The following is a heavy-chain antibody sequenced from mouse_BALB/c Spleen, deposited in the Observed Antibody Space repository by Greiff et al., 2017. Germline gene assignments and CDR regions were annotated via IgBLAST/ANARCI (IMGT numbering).Heavy chain of an antibody. CDR2: ISDGGSYT. J-gene: IGHJ4*01. CDR3: ARDRMVTTPYAMDY. CDR1: GFTFSDYY. D-gene: IGHD2-3*01. Sequence: EVQLVESGGGLVKPGGSLKLSCAASGFTFSDYYMYWVRQTPEKRLEWVATISDGGSYTYYPDSVKGRFTISRDNAKNNLYLQMSSLKSEDTAMYYCARDRMVTTPYAMDYWGKGTSVTVSS. V-gene: IGHV5-4*02.